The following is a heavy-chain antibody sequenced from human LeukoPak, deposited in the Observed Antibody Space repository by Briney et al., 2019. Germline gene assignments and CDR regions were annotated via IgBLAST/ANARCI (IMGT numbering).Heavy chain of an antibody. CDR2: IIPIFGTA. V-gene: IGHV1-69*05. J-gene: IGHJ4*02. Sequence: SVKVSCKASGGTFSSYAISWVRQAPGQGLEWMGGIIPIFGTANYAQKFQGRVTITTDESTSTAYMELSSLRSEDMAVYYCARGDDFWSGFFDYWGQGTLVTVSS. D-gene: IGHD3-3*01. CDR3: ARGDDFWSGFFDY. CDR1: GGTFSSYA.